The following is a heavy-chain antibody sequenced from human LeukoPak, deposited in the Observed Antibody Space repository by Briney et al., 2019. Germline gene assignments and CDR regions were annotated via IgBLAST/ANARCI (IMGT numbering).Heavy chain of an antibody. D-gene: IGHD3-22*01. J-gene: IGHJ3*02. CDR1: GGSFSGNY. CDR3: ARDARYYDSSGYYVFDI. CDR2: INHSGST. Sequence: SETLSLTCAVYGGSFSGNYWSWIRQPPGKGLEWIGEINHSGSTNYNPSLKSRVTISVDTSKNQFSLKLSSVTAADTAVYYCARDARYYDSSGYYVFDIWGQGTKVTVSS. V-gene: IGHV4-34*01.